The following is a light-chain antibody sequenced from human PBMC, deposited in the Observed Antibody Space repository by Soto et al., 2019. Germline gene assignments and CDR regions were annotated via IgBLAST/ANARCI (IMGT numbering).Light chain of an antibody. CDR3: QQYNTWPPPSES. CDR2: AAS. V-gene: IGKV3D-15*01. J-gene: IGKJ3*01. Sequence: IVMTQSPATLSVSPGERATLSCRASQTVNNNLAWYQQRPGQAPRLLIYAASTRATGVPARFSGSGSGTEFTLPISSLQSEDFAVYYCQQYNTWPPPSESVGPGTKVDVK. CDR1: QTVNNN.